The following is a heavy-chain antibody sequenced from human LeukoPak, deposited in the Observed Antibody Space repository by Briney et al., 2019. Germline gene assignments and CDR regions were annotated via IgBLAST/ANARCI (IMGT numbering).Heavy chain of an antibody. J-gene: IGHJ6*03. V-gene: IGHV3-30*02. D-gene: IGHD2-2*01. Sequence: PGGSLRLSCTASGFTFSHYGMHWVRQAPGKGLEWVTFIRYDGSQRNYVDSVKGRFTISRDNSKNTLYLQMNSLRVEDTAVYYCARERRPAANYYYYYYMDVWGKGTTVTVSS. CDR2: IRYDGSQR. CDR3: ARERRPAANYYYYYYMDV. CDR1: GFTFSHYG.